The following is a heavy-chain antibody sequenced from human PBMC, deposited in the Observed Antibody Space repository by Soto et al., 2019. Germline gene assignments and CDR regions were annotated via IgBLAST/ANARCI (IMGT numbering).Heavy chain of an antibody. J-gene: IGHJ6*02. CDR1: GGTFSSYA. V-gene: IGHV1-69*13. Sequence: GASVKVSCKASGGTFSSYAISWVRQAPGQGLEWMGGIIPIFGTANYAQKFQGRVTITADESTSTAYMELSSLRSEDTAVYYCAREDIVVVPAAIPVRYYYYGIDVWGQGTTVTVSS. CDR3: AREDIVVVPAAIPVRYYYYGIDV. D-gene: IGHD2-2*02. CDR2: IIPIFGTA.